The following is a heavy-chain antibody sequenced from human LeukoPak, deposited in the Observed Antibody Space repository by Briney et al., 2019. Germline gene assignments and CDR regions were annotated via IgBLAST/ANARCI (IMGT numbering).Heavy chain of an antibody. CDR2: ISSSSSTI. CDR1: GFTFSSYS. D-gene: IGHD2-2*01. J-gene: IGHJ3*02. V-gene: IGHV3-48*01. CDR3: ARVPSTILQASDI. Sequence: GGSLRLSCAASGFTFSSYSMNWVRQAPGKGLEWVSYISSSSSTIYYADSVKGRFTISRDNAKNSLYLQMNSLRAEDTAVYYCARVPSTILQASDIWGQGTMVTVSS.